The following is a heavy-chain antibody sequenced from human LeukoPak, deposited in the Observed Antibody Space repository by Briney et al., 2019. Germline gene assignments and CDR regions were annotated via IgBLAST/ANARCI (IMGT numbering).Heavy chain of an antibody. CDR3: ARDFSGYSSSWPDY. CDR1: GGSISSYY. V-gene: IGHV4-4*07. CDR2: IYTSGST. Sequence: SETLSLTCTVSGGSISSYYWSCIRQPAGKGLEWIGRIYTSGSTNYNPSLKSRVTMSVDTSKNQFSLKLSSVTAADTAVYYCARDFSGYSSSWPDYWGQGTLVTVSS. D-gene: IGHD6-13*01. J-gene: IGHJ4*02.